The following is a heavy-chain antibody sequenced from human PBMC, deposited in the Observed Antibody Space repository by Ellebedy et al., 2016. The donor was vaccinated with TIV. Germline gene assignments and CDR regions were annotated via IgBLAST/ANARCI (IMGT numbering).Heavy chain of an antibody. V-gene: IGHV3-23*01. CDR1: GFTFRNFA. CDR3: AKEFVSRGSLPFDY. J-gene: IGHJ4*02. CDR2: IGPSYDYR. Sequence: GESLKISCAASGFTFRNFAMAWVRQAPGKGLEWVSAIGPSYDYRFYLDSVGGRFTISRDNSKNTLYLQMDSLRVEDTALYYCAKEFVSRGSLPFDYWGQGAQVTVSS. D-gene: IGHD6-19*01.